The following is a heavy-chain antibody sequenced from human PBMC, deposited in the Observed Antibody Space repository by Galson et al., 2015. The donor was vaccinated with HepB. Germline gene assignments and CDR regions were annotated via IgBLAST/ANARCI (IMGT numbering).Heavy chain of an antibody. J-gene: IGHJ4*02. V-gene: IGHV5-51*01. CDR2: IYPGDSDT. D-gene: IGHD3-22*01. CDR1: GYDFTTYW. Sequence: QSGAEVKNPGESLKIPCKGSGYDFTTYWIGWVRQMPAKGLEWMGIIYPGDSDTRYSPSFQGQVTMSADKSITTAYLQWSSLKASDTAIYYCARYHDSSGFYFDYWGQGTPVAVSS. CDR3: ARYHDSSGFYFDY.